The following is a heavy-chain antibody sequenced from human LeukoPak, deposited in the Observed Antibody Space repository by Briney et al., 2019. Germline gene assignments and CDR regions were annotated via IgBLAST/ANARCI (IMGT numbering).Heavy chain of an antibody. D-gene: IGHD1-26*01. CDR2: ISYDGSNK. J-gene: IGHJ6*02. CDR3: AKAASLSLPPDSGMGGDYGMDV. Sequence: PGGSLRLSCAASGFTFSSYGMHWVRQAPGKGLEWVAVISYDGSNKYYADSVKGRFTISRDNSKNTLYLQMNSLRAEDTAVYYCAKAASLSLPPDSGMGGDYGMDVWGQGTTVTVSS. CDR1: GFTFSSYG. V-gene: IGHV3-30*18.